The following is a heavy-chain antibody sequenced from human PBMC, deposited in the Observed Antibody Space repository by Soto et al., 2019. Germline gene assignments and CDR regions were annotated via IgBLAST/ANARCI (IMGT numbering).Heavy chain of an antibody. CDR3: ASCRYGYNYAFDI. Sequence: QVQLVQSGAEVKKPGASVKVSCKASGYTFTSYGISWVRQAPGQGLEWMGWISAYNGNTNYAQKLQGRVTMTTDTFTSTAYMELRSLRFDDTAVYYCASCRYGYNYAFDIWGQGTMVTVSS. V-gene: IGHV1-18*04. D-gene: IGHD1-1*01. CDR1: GYTFTSYG. J-gene: IGHJ3*02. CDR2: ISAYNGNT.